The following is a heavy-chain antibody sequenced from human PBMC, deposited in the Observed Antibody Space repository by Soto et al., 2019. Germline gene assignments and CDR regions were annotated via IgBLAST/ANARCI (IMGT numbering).Heavy chain of an antibody. CDR2: IYYSGST. D-gene: IGHD2-15*01. J-gene: IGHJ3*02. CDR1: GGSISSGGYY. V-gene: IGHV4-31*03. Sequence: SETLSLTCTVSGGSISSGGYYWSWIRQHPGKALEWIGYIYYSGSTDYNPSLKSRITISVDTSKNQFSLKLSSVTAADTAVYYCARGYCSGGRCYSLLDIWGQGTMVTV. CDR3: ARGYCSGGRCYSLLDI.